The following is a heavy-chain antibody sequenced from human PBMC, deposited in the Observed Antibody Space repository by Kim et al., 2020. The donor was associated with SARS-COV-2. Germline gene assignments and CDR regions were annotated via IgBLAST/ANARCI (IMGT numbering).Heavy chain of an antibody. D-gene: IGHD4-17*01. J-gene: IGHJ4*02. CDR1: GDSIRSGDYY. CDR2: IYDSGTT. CDR3: ARMSSDGDFFDY. V-gene: IGHV4-31*03. Sequence: SETLSLTCTISGDSIRSGDYYWSWIRQHPGKGLEWIGYIYDSGTTNYNPSLRSRLTISVGTSKNQFSLKLTSMSAADTAVYFCARMSSDGDFFDYWGQGALVTVSS.